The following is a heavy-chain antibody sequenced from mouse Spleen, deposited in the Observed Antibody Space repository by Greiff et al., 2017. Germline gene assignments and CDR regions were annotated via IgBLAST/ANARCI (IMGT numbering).Heavy chain of an antibody. J-gene: IGHJ3*01. Sequence: EVMLVESGGGLVKPGGSLKLSCAASGFTFSDYGMHWVRQAPEKGLEWVAYISSGSSTIYYADTVKGRFTISRDNAKNTLFLQMTSLRSEDTAMYYCARGRYYRYDEGFAYWGQGTLVTVSA. D-gene: IGHD2-14*01. CDR1: GFTFSDYG. V-gene: IGHV5-17*01. CDR3: ARGRYYRYDEGFAY. CDR2: ISSGSSTI.